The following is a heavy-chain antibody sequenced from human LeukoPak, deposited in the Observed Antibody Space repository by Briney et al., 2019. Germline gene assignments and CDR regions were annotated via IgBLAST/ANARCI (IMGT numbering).Heavy chain of an antibody. CDR3: ATTIRAGNYYDSSGYYRTAPYFDY. Sequence: SVKVSCKASGGTFSSYAISWVRQAPGQGLEWMGGIIPIFGTANYAQKFQGRVTITADESTSTAYMEPSSLRSEDTAVYYCATTIRAGNYYDSSGYYRTAPYFDYWGQGTLVTVSS. CDR2: IIPIFGTA. V-gene: IGHV1-69*13. J-gene: IGHJ4*02. CDR1: GGTFSSYA. D-gene: IGHD3-22*01.